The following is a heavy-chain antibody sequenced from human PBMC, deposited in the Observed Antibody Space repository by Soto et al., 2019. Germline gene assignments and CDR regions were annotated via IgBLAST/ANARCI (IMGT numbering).Heavy chain of an antibody. V-gene: IGHV3-33*01. J-gene: IGHJ6*02. CDR2: IWFDGSKK. Sequence: QEQLVESGGGVVLPESYLKLSCEASGFHFSTYGMHWVRQAPGKGLEWVAAIWFDGSKKCYADSVKGRFTIFRDDSKSTVYLEMRNLRVEDTAVYYCARDPASSMDVWGQGTTVIVSS. CDR3: ARDPASSMDV. CDR1: GFHFSTYG.